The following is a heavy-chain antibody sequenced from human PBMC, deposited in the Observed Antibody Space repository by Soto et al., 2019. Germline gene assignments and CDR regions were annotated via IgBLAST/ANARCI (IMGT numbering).Heavy chain of an antibody. CDR3: ARSDCSSGSCPNWFDP. V-gene: IGHV3-66*01. Sequence: EVQLVESGGGLVQPGGSLRLSCAASGFSVTYTYMSWIRQAPGKGLEWVSVIYSGGRTFYADSVRGRFTISRDEGKNTLYLQMHRLRPEDTAVYFCARSDCSSGSCPNWFDPWGQGTPVIVSS. D-gene: IGHD2-15*01. J-gene: IGHJ5*02. CDR1: GFSVTYTY. CDR2: IYSGGRT.